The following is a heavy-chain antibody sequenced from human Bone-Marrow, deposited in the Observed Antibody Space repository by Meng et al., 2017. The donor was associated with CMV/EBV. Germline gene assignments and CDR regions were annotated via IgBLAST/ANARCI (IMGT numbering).Heavy chain of an antibody. V-gene: IGHV4-59*01. CDR3: ARVGARCGHCSSTSCYGAWFDP. D-gene: IGHD2-2*01. CDR1: GGSISSYY. Sequence: SETLSLTCTVSGGSISSYYWSWIRKPPGKGLEWIGYIYYSGSTNYNPSLKSRVTISVDTSKNQFSLKLSSVTAADTAVYYCARVGARCGHCSSTSCYGAWFDPWGQGTLVTVSS. J-gene: IGHJ5*02. CDR2: IYYSGST.